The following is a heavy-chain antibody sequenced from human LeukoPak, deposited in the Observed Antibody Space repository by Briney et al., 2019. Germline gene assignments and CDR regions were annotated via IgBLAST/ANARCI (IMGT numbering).Heavy chain of an antibody. CDR3: ARDGSGSGWYNDNWFDP. Sequence: NPSETLSLTCTVSGGPISSYYWSWIRQPPGKGLEWIGHIYYSGSTNYNPSLKSRVTISVDTSKNQFSLKLSSVTAADTAVYYCARDGSGSGWYNDNWFDPWGQGTLVTVSS. V-gene: IGHV4-59*01. D-gene: IGHD6-19*01. CDR1: GGPISSYY. CDR2: IYYSGST. J-gene: IGHJ5*02.